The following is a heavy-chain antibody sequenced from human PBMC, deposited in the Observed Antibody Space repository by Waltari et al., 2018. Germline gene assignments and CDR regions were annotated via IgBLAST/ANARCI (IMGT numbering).Heavy chain of an antibody. V-gene: IGHV1-24*01. J-gene: IGHJ6*03. CDR1: GYTLAELS. Sequence: QVQLAQSGAELKKPGASVKVSCKVSGYTLAELSMHWVRQAPGKGLEWMGGFDREDGQIIYAQKFQGRITMTEDTSTDTAYLELSSLRSEDTAVYYCASDRGGYYSMAVWDKGTTVTVSS. CDR3: ASDRGGYYSMAV. D-gene: IGHD3-10*01. CDR2: FDREDGQI.